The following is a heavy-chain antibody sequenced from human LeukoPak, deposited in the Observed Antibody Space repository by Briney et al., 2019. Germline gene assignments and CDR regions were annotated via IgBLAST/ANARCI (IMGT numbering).Heavy chain of an antibody. CDR2: IWYDGTTK. CDR3: VKEASDPYFFDF. J-gene: IGHJ4*02. CDR1: GFTFRDYG. Sequence: GGSLRLSCAASGFTFRDYGMHWVRQAPGKGLEWVALIWYDGTTKDYADSVKGRFTISRDNSKNSLYFELQSPTTDDAVLYYCVKEASDPYFFDFWGQGTLVTVSS. V-gene: IGHV3-30*02.